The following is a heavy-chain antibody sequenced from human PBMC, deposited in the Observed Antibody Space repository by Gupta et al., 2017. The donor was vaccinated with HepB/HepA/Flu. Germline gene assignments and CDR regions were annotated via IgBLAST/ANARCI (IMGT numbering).Heavy chain of an antibody. CDR3: ARDGYSYGDTGHYYYYYMDV. CDR1: GGTFSSYA. D-gene: IGHD5-18*01. Sequence: QVQLVQSGAEVKKPGSSVKVSCKASGGTFSSYAISWERQAPGQGLEWMGGIIPIFGTANYAQKFQGRVTITADKSTSTAYMELSSLRSEDTAVYYCARDGYSYGDTGHYYYYYMDVWGKGTTVTASS. V-gene: IGHV1-69*06. CDR2: IIPIFGTA. J-gene: IGHJ6*03.